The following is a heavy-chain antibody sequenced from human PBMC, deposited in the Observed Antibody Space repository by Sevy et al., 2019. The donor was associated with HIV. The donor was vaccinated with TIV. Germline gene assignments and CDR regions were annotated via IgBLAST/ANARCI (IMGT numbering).Heavy chain of an antibody. V-gene: IGHV4-39*01. Sequence: SETLSLTCTVSGGSISSSSYYWGWIRQPPGKGLEWIGSIYYSGSTYYNPSLKSRVTISVDRSKNQFSLKLSSVTAADTAVYYCARHRGIVGATTSPFDIWGQGTMVTVSS. CDR2: IYYSGST. D-gene: IGHD1-26*01. CDR3: ARHRGIVGATTSPFDI. J-gene: IGHJ3*02. CDR1: GGSISSSSYY.